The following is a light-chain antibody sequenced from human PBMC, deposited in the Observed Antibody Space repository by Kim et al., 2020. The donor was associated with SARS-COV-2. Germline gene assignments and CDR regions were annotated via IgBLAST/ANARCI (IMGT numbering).Light chain of an antibody. CDR2: RDS. Sequence: LAVGQTARITGGGNNIGSKNVHWYKQKAGQARGVFIYRDSARPAGIPERFSGSNSGNTATLTISGAQAGDEADYSCQVWDSTTYVFGAGTKVTVL. CDR1: NIGSKN. J-gene: IGLJ1*01. V-gene: IGLV3-9*01. CDR3: QVWDSTTYV.